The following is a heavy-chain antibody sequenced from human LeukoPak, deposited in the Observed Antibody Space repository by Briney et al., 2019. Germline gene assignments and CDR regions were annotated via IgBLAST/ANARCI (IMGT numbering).Heavy chain of an antibody. CDR3: AKDVGSSGWFPFDY. D-gene: IGHD6-19*01. J-gene: IGHJ4*02. Sequence: GGSLRLSCAASGFTFSSYAMSWVRQAPGKGLEWVSAISGSGGSIYYADSVKGRFTISRDNSKNTLYLQMNSLRAEDTAVYYCAKDVGSSGWFPFDYWGQGTLVTVSS. CDR2: ISGSGGSI. V-gene: IGHV3-23*01. CDR1: GFTFSSYA.